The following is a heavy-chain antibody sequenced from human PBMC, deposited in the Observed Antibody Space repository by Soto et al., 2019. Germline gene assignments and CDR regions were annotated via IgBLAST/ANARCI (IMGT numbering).Heavy chain of an antibody. D-gene: IGHD4-17*01. Sequence: ASVKVSCKASGYTFTSYYMHWVRQAPGQGLEWMGIINPSGGSTSYAQKFQGRVTMTRDTSTSTVYMELSSLRSEDTAVYYCARDQGTTVVTYWFDPWGQGTLVTVSS. CDR1: GYTFTSYY. CDR3: ARDQGTTVVTYWFDP. CDR2: INPSGGST. V-gene: IGHV1-46*01. J-gene: IGHJ5*02.